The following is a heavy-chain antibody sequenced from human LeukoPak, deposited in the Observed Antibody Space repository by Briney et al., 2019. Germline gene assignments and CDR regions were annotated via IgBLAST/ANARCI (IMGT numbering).Heavy chain of an antibody. CDR3: TTDNYYDSSGYYYFDY. Sequence: GGSVRLSCTASGFTFGDYAMTWVRQAPGKGLEWVGFIASETYGGTAEYAASVKGRFTISRDDSKSIAYLQMNSLKTEDTAVYYCTTDNYYDSSGYYYFDYWGQGTLVTVSS. J-gene: IGHJ4*02. D-gene: IGHD3-22*01. CDR2: IASETYGGTA. CDR1: GFTFGDYA. V-gene: IGHV3-49*04.